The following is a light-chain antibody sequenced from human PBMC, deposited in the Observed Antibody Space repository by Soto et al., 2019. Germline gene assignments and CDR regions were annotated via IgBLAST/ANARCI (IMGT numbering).Light chain of an antibody. CDR3: CSYAGSNSHVL. Sequence: QSALTQPASVSGSPGQSITISCTGTSSDVGSYNLVSWYQQHPGKAPKLMIYEATKRPSGVSDRFSGSKSGNTASLTVSGLQAEDEADYYCCSYAGSNSHVLFGGGTKLTVL. V-gene: IGLV2-23*01. CDR1: SSDVGSYNL. J-gene: IGLJ2*01. CDR2: EAT.